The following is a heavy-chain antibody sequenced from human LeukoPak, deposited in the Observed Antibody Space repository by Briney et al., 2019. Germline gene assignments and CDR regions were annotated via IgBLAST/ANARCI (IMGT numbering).Heavy chain of an antibody. CDR1: GGSISSYY. Sequence: SETLSLTCTVSGGSISSYYWSWIRQPPGKGLEWIGYIYCSGSTNYNPSLKSRVTISVDTSKNQFSLKLSSVTAADTAVYYCASRDGIAAAAFDIWGQGTMVTVSS. J-gene: IGHJ3*02. CDR3: ASRDGIAAAAFDI. D-gene: IGHD6-13*01. CDR2: IYCSGST. V-gene: IGHV4-59*08.